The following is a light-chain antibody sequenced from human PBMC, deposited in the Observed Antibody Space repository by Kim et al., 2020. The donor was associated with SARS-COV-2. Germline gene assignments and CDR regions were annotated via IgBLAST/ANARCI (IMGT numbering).Light chain of an antibody. Sequence: VSPGEGATLSCGASQSGSSNLAWYQQKPGQAPRLLIYRASTRATGIPARFSGSGSGTEFTLTISSLQSEDFAVYYGQQYNNWPRYSFGQGTKLEIK. CDR1: QSGSSN. J-gene: IGKJ2*03. V-gene: IGKV3-15*01. CDR3: QQYNNWPRYS. CDR2: RAS.